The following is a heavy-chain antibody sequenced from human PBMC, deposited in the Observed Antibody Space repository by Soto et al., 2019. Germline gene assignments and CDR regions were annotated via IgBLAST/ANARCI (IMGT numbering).Heavy chain of an antibody. J-gene: IGHJ5*02. Sequence: ESGGGVVQPGRSLRLSCAASGFTFSSYAMHWVRQAPGKGLEWVAVISYDGSNKYYADSVKGRFTISRDNSKNTQYLQMNSLRAEDTAVYYCAREAYYDSSGYSDNWFDPWGQGTLVTVSS. CDR2: ISYDGSNK. CDR1: GFTFSSYA. CDR3: AREAYYDSSGYSDNWFDP. D-gene: IGHD3-22*01. V-gene: IGHV3-30-3*01.